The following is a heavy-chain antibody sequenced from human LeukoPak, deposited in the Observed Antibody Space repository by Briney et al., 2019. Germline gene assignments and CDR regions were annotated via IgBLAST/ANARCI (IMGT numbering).Heavy chain of an antibody. J-gene: IGHJ3*02. CDR3: ANRYGGNSAGAFDI. CDR1: GFTFSSYG. CDR2: IRYDGSNK. V-gene: IGHV3-30*02. Sequence: PGGSLRLSCAASGFTFSSYGMHWVRQAPGKGLEWVAFIRYDGSNKYYADSVKGRFTISRDNSKNTLYLQMNSLRAEDTAVYYCANRYGGNSAGAFDIWGQGTMVTVSS. D-gene: IGHD4-23*01.